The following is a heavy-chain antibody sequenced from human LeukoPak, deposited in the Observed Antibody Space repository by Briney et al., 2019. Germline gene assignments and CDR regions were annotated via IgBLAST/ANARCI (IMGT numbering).Heavy chain of an antibody. CDR3: ARLESSGYVYYYYMDV. D-gene: IGHD3-22*01. CDR2: ISSSSSYI. V-gene: IGHV3-21*01. CDR1: GFTFDDYA. Sequence: PGGSLRLSCAASGFTFDDYAMNWVRQAPGKGLEWVSSISSSSSYIYYADSVKGRFTISRDNAKNSLYLQMNSLRAEDTAVYYCARLESSGYVYYYYMDVWGKGTTVTISS. J-gene: IGHJ6*03.